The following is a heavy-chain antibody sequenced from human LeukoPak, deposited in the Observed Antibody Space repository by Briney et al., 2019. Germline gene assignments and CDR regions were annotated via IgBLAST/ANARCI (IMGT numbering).Heavy chain of an antibody. CDR1: GFTFDDYA. CDR3: AKDTAPWEYKGWFDP. D-gene: IGHD1-26*01. J-gene: IGHJ5*02. CDR2: ISYDGSNK. Sequence: GRSLRLSCAASGFTFDDYAMHWVRQAPGKGLEWVAVISYDGSNKYYADSVKGRFTISRDNSKNTLYLQMNSLRAEDTAVYYCAKDTAPWEYKGWFDPWGQGTLVTVSS. V-gene: IGHV3-30*18.